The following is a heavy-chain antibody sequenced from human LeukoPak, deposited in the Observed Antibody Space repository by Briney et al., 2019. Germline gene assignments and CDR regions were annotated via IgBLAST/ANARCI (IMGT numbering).Heavy chain of an antibody. CDR2: INPSGGST. J-gene: IGHJ3*02. CDR3: ARGLMIVVVIYSAFDI. Sequence: ASVKVSCKASGYTFTSYYMHLVRQAPGQGLEWMGIINPSGGSTSYAQKFQGRVTMTRDTSTSTVYMELSSLRSEDTAVYYCARGLMIVVVIYSAFDIWGQGTMVTVSS. D-gene: IGHD3-22*01. CDR1: GYTFTSYY. V-gene: IGHV1-46*01.